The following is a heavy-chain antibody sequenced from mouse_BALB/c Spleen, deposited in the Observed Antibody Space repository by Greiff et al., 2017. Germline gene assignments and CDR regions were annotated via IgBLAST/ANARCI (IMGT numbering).Heavy chain of an antibody. Sequence: EVKVVESGGGLVQPGGSRKLSCAASGFTFSSFGMHWVRQAPEKGLEWVAYISSGSSTIYYADTVKGRFTISRDNPKNTLFLQMTSLRSEDTAMYYCAREQIYYGNYWYFDVWGAGTTVTVSS. CDR3: AREQIYYGNYWYFDV. V-gene: IGHV5-17*02. CDR2: ISSGSSTI. CDR1: GFTFSSFG. D-gene: IGHD2-1*01. J-gene: IGHJ1*01.